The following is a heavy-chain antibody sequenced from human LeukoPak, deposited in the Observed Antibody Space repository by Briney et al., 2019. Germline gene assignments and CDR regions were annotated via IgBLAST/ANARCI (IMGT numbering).Heavy chain of an antibody. CDR2: ISYGGGTQ. D-gene: IGHD3-10*01. CDR3: AKEGTPQVSTWYDL. Sequence: PAGSLTLSCAASGVTLSPYGMHWVRQAPGKGLEWVAVISYGGGTQHYADSVKGRFIISRDNPRNTLYLQMNILRTEDTAVYYCAKEGTPQVSTWYDLWGQGTQVIVSS. CDR1: GVTLSPYG. V-gene: IGHV3-30*18. J-gene: IGHJ5*02.